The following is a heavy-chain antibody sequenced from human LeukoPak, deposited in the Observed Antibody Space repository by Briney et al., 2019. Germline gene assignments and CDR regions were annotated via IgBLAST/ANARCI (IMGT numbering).Heavy chain of an antibody. D-gene: IGHD2-21*02. Sequence: GESLKISCKGSGYSFTSYWIGWVRQMPGKGLEWMGITYPGDSDTRYSPSFQGQVTISADKSISTAYLQWSSLKASDTAMYYCARARAYCGGDCPNWFDPWGQGTLVTVSS. J-gene: IGHJ5*02. CDR2: TYPGDSDT. CDR1: GYSFTSYW. CDR3: ARARAYCGGDCPNWFDP. V-gene: IGHV5-51*01.